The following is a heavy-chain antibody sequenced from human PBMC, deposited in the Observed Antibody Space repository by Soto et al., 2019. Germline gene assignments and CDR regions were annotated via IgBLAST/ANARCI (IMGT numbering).Heavy chain of an antibody. D-gene: IGHD5-18*01. CDR1: GGTFSSYA. CDR2: IIPIFGTA. V-gene: IGHV1-69*01. Sequence: QVQLVQSGAEVKKPGSSVKVSCKASGGTFSSYAISWVRQAPGQGIEWMGGIIPIFGTANYAQKFQGRVTITADESTSTAYMELSSLRSEDTAVYYCARCGDEYSYGYSFFDYWGHGTLVTFSS. J-gene: IGHJ4*01. CDR3: ARCGDEYSYGYSFFDY.